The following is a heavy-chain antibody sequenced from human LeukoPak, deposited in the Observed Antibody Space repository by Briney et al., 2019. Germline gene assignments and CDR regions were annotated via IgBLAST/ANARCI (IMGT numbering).Heavy chain of an antibody. D-gene: IGHD5-12*01. V-gene: IGHV3-7*01. J-gene: IGHJ6*02. CDR2: IKQDGSEK. Sequence: GRSLRLSCAASGFTFSSYWMSWVRQAPGKGLEWVANIKQDGSEKYYVDSVKGRFTISRDNAKNSLYLQMNSLRAEDTAVYYCARESHSWDYSGYDPYYGMDVWGQGTTVTVSS. CDR1: GFTFSSYW. CDR3: ARESHSWDYSGYDPYYGMDV.